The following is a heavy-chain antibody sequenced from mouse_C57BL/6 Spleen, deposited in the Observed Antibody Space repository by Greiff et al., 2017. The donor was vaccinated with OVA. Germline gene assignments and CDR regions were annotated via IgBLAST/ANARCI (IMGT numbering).Heavy chain of an antibody. V-gene: IGHV5-6*02. CDR3: ARTVYYGSSLCYFDY. CDR1: GFTFSSYG. D-gene: IGHD1-1*01. CDR2: ISSGGGYT. J-gene: IGHJ2*01. Sequence: DVMLVESGGDLVKPGGSLKLSCAASGFTFSSYGMSWVRQTPDKRLEWVATISSGGGYTYYPDSVKGRFTISRDNAKNTPYLQLSSLKSEDTAMYYGARTVYYGSSLCYFDYWGQGTTLTVSS.